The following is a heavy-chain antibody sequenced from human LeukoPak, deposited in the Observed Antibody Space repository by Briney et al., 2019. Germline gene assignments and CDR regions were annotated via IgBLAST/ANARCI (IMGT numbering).Heavy chain of an antibody. J-gene: IGHJ4*02. CDR2: ISAYNGNT. Sequence: GASVKVSCKASGYTFTGYYMHWVRQAPGQGLEWMGWISAYNGNTNYAQKLQGRVTMTTDTSTSTAYMELRSLRSDDTAVYYCARDLRGSSPIHFDYWGQGTLVTVSS. D-gene: IGHD6-6*01. CDR1: GYTFTGYY. V-gene: IGHV1-18*04. CDR3: ARDLRGSSPIHFDY.